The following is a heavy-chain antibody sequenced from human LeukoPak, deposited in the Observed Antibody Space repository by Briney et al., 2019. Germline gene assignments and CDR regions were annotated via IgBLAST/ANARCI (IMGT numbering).Heavy chain of an antibody. J-gene: IGHJ3*02. V-gene: IGHV4-34*01. CDR1: GGSFSGYY. Sequence: SETLSLTCAVYGGSFSGYYWSWIRQPPGKGLEWIGEINHSGSTNYNPSLKSRVTISVDTSKNQFSLKLSSVTAADTAVYYCARVKYSGYDPGAFDIWGQGTMVTVSS. CDR2: INHSGST. CDR3: ARVKYSGYDPGAFDI. D-gene: IGHD5-12*01.